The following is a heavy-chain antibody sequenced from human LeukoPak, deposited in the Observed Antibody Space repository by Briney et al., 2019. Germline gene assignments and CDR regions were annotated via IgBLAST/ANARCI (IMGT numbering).Heavy chain of an antibody. CDR3: ARDSGNSFDY. CDR2: ISSTSSYI. Sequence: PGGSLRLSCAASEFTFNTYSMNWVRQAPGKGLEWVSTISSTSSYIYYADSVKGRFTISRDNAKNSLYLQMSSLRAADTAVYYCARDSGNSFDYWGQGTLVTVSS. J-gene: IGHJ4*02. CDR1: EFTFNTYS. V-gene: IGHV3-21*01.